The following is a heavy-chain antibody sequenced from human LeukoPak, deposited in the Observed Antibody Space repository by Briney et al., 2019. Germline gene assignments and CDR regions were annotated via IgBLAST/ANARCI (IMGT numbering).Heavy chain of an antibody. CDR2: ITGSGGRT. CDR3: AKGTCTSTSCYGNAFDI. CDR1: GFIFDNYA. Sequence: SGGSLRLSCAASGFIFDNYAMSWVRQAPGKGLEWVSTITGSGGRTYFADSVKGRFTISRDNSNNTLSLQMKSLRAEDTALYPCAKGTCTSTSCYGNAFDIWGQGTVVTVSS. J-gene: IGHJ3*02. D-gene: IGHD2/OR15-2a*01. V-gene: IGHV3-23*01.